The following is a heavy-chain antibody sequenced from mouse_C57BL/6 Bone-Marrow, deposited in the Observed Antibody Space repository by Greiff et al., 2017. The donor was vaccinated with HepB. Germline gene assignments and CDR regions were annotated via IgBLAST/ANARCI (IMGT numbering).Heavy chain of an antibody. CDR3: ARFDYEYDGYYAMDY. CDR2: INPNNGGT. J-gene: IGHJ4*01. V-gene: IGHV1-18*01. Sequence: EVQLQQSGPELVKPGASVKIPCKASGYTFTDYNMDWVKQSHGKSLEWIGDINPNNGGTIYNQKFKGKATLTVDKSSSTAYMELRSLTSEDTAVYYCARFDYEYDGYYAMDYWGQGTSVTVSS. CDR1: GYTFTDYN. D-gene: IGHD2-4*01.